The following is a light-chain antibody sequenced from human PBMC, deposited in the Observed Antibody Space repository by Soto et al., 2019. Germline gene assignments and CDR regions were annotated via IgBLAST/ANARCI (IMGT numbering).Light chain of an antibody. CDR2: GVY. V-gene: IGKV3D-15*01. CDR3: QQYHSWPPRT. CDR1: QSVSSN. Sequence: IVMTPSRSTLSFSTCSSSTLSCRASQSVSSNLAWYQQKPGQAPRLLINGVYTRAPGIPARFSGSGSGTEFTLTISSLQSEDFAVYYCQQYHSWPPRTFGQGTKV. J-gene: IGKJ1*01.